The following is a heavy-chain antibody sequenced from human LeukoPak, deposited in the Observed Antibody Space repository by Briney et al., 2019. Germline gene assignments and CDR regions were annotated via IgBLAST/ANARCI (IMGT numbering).Heavy chain of an antibody. V-gene: IGHV5-51*01. CDR1: GYSFTSFW. Sequence: GESLKISRKGSGYSFTSFWIGWVRQMPGKGLEWMGIIYPADSHPRYSPSFQGQVTISADKSISTAYLQWSSLKASDTAMYYCARGYYYFDYWGQGTLVTVSS. CDR3: ARGYYYFDY. D-gene: IGHD3-22*01. CDR2: IYPADSHP. J-gene: IGHJ4*02.